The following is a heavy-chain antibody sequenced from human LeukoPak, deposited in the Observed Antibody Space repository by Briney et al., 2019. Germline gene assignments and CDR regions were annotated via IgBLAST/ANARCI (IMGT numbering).Heavy chain of an antibody. V-gene: IGHV3-23*01. J-gene: IGHJ4*02. D-gene: IGHD1-26*01. Sequence: GGSLRLSCAASGFTFTSFAMSWVRQAPGKGLEWVSTISRSGVATYYANSVKGRFTISRDNSKNTVYLQMSSLRAEDTAVYYCARGKWEPLDYWGQGTLVTVSS. CDR3: ARGKWEPLDY. CDR1: GFTFTSFA. CDR2: ISRSGVAT.